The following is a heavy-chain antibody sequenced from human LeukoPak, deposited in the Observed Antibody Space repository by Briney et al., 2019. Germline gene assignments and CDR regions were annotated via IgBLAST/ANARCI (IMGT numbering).Heavy chain of an antibody. V-gene: IGHV4-61*01. J-gene: IGHJ4*02. CDR3: ARPSYIYGQHYFDY. Sequence: PSETLSLTCTVSGGSVSSGTDYWNWIRQPPGKGLEWIGYVYYSGSTKYNPSLKSRVTISVDTSKNQFSLKVNSVTAADTAVYYCARPSYIYGQHYFDYWGQGTLVTVSS. D-gene: IGHD5-18*01. CDR1: GGSVSSGTDY. CDR2: VYYSGST.